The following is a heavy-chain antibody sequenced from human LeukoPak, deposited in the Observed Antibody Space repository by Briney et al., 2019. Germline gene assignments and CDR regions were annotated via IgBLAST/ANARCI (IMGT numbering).Heavy chain of an antibody. J-gene: IGHJ6*03. CDR1: GFTFSDYY. V-gene: IGHV3-11*04. D-gene: IGHD3-3*01. CDR2: ISSSGSTI. Sequence: GGSLRLSCAASGFTFSDYYMSWIRQAPGKGLEWVSYISSSGSTIYYADSVKGRFTISRDNAKNSLYLQMNSLRAEDTAVYYCARDKRLPWSGYYLNYYYMDVWGKGTTVTVSS. CDR3: ARDKRLPWSGYYLNYYYMDV.